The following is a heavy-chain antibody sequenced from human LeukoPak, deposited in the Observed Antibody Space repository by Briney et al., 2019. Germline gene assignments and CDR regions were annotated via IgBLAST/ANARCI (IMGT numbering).Heavy chain of an antibody. CDR1: GFTFSTYA. CDR2: VRGSGTDT. D-gene: IGHD5-12*01. J-gene: IGHJ4*02. Sequence: GGSLRLSCAASGFTFSTYAMSWVRQAPGKGLEWVSAVRGSGTDTYYADSVKGRFTISRDNSKNTLSLQMNSLRAEDTAIYYCAKTSRGNSGYDSPFHYWGQGTLVTVSS. V-gene: IGHV3-23*01. CDR3: AKTSRGNSGYDSPFHY.